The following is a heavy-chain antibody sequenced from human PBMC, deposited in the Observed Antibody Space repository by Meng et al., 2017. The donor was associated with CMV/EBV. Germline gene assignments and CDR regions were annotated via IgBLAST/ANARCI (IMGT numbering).Heavy chain of an antibody. V-gene: IGHV1-18*01. CDR2: ISAYNGNT. CDR3: AREGFDY. Sequence: QVELGRPGAAVKKPGASVKVSCKGYGYTFTSYGISWVRQATGQGIEWMGSISAYNGNTNYAQKLQGRVTMTTDTSTSTAYMELRSLRSADTAVYYCAREGFDYWGQGTLVTVSS. J-gene: IGHJ4*02. CDR1: GYTFTSYG.